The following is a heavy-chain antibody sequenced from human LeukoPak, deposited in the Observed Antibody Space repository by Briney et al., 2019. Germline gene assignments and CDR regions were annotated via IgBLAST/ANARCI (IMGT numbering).Heavy chain of an antibody. CDR1: GGSFSGYY. CDR3: AREGSETGYDRDP. V-gene: IGHV4-4*07. Sequence: SETLSLTCAVYGGSFSGYYWSWIRQPAGKGLEWIGRIYTSGSTNYNPSLKSRVTISVDTSKNQFSLKLSSVTAADTAVYYCAREGSETGYDRDPWGQGTLVTVSS. J-gene: IGHJ5*02. CDR2: IYTSGST. D-gene: IGHD3-10*02.